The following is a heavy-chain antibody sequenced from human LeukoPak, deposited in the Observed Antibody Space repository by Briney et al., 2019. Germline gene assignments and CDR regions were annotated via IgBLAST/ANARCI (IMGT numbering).Heavy chain of an antibody. J-gene: IGHJ6*02. CDR3: ARDLDIVVVAAALRHYGLDV. CDR2: ISPFNGNT. D-gene: IGHD2-15*01. CDR1: GYTFTSYG. Sequence: GASVKVSCKASGYTFTSYGISWVRQAPGQGLEWMGWISPFNGNTNYAQKVQGRVTMTTDTSTSTVYMALRSLRSDDTAVYYCARDLDIVVVAAALRHYGLDVWGQGTTVTVSS. V-gene: IGHV1-18*01.